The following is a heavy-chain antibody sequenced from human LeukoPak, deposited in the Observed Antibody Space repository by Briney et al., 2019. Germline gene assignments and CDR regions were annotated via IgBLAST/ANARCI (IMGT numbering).Heavy chain of an antibody. CDR3: AKGTDYYDSSGYYY. CDR1: GFTFDDYV. J-gene: IGHJ4*02. Sequence: GGSQRLSCAASGFTFDDYVMQWVRQAPGKGLEWVSLISWDGGSTYYADSVKGRFTISRDNSKNSLYLQMNSLRAEDTALYYCAKGTDYYDSSGYYYWGQGTLVTVSS. D-gene: IGHD3-22*01. CDR2: ISWDGGST. V-gene: IGHV3-43D*03.